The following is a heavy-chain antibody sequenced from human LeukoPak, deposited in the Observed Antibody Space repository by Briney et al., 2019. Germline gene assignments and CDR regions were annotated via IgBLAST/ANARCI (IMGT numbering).Heavy chain of an antibody. Sequence: TSETLSLTCTVSGRSICSGNYYWCWIRQPAGKGLEWIVRIYTSGNTNYNPPLKSRVTVSIDTSKNQFSLKLRSLTAADTAVYYCARDLITPPYNLFDPWGPGTLVIVSS. D-gene: IGHD3-22*01. CDR3: ARDLITPPYNLFDP. CDR2: IYTSGNT. J-gene: IGHJ5*02. V-gene: IGHV4-61*02. CDR1: GRSICSGNYY.